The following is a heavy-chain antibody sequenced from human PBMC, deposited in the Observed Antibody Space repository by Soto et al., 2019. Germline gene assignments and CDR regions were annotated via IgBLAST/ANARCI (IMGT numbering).Heavy chain of an antibody. CDR1: GFTFSSYA. CDR3: ARSFFDNFDY. J-gene: IGHJ4*01. D-gene: IGHD3-3*01. V-gene: IGHV3-23*01. CDR2: ISGSGGST. Sequence: GGSLRLSCAASGFTFSSYAMSWVRQAPGKGLEWVSAISGSGGSTYYADSVKGQVTISADKSISTAYLQWSSLKASDTAIYYCARSFFDNFDYWGHGTLVTVSS.